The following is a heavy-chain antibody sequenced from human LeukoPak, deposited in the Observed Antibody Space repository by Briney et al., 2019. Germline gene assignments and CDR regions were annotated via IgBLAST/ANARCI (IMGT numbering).Heavy chain of an antibody. J-gene: IGHJ4*02. V-gene: IGHV4-4*07. CDR1: GGSISSYY. CDR2: IYTSGST. Sequence: SETLSLTCTVSGGSISSYYWSWIRQPAGKGLEWIGRIYTSGSTNYNPSLKSRVTMSVDTSKNQFSLKLSSVTAADTAVYYCASGRFLEWLLRDWGQGTLVTVSS. D-gene: IGHD3-3*01. CDR3: ASGRFLEWLLRD.